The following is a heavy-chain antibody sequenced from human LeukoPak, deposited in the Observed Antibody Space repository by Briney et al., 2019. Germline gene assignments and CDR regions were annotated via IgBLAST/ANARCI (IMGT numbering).Heavy chain of an antibody. J-gene: IGHJ4*02. CDR3: ARHCSGGSCYAPNFDY. Sequence: PGRSLRLSCAASGFTFSSYGIHWVRQAPGKGLEWVSYISSSSSTIYYADSVKGRFTISRDNAKNSLYLQMDSLRAEDTAVYYCARHCSGGSCYAPNFDYWGQGTLVTVSS. CDR1: GFTFSSYG. D-gene: IGHD2-15*01. V-gene: IGHV3-48*01. CDR2: ISSSSSTI.